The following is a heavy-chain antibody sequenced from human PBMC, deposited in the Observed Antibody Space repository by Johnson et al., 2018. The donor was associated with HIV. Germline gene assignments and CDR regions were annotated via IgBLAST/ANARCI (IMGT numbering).Heavy chain of an antibody. J-gene: IGHJ3*01. D-gene: IGHD3-10*01. Sequence: VLLVESGGGVVQPGRSLRLSCAAYGFTLSSYAMHWVRQAPGKGLEWVSYISSSGSTIYYADSVKGRFTISRDNAKNSLSLQMNSLRAEDTAVYYCARAPEVRGVDAFDVWGQGTVVTVSS. CDR3: ARAPEVRGVDAFDV. V-gene: IGHV3-48*03. CDR2: ISSSGSTI. CDR1: GFTLSSYA.